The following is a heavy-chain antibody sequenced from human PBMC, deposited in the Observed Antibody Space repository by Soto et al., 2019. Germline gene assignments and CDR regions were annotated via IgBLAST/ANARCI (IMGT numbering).Heavy chain of an antibody. J-gene: IGHJ5*02. CDR2: ISSSSSYT. V-gene: IGHV3-11*05. Sequence: PGGSLRLSCAASGFTFSDYYMSWIRQAPGKGLEWVSYISSSSSYTNYADSVKGRFTISRDNAKNSLYLQMNSLRAEDTAVYYCARDRMVRANNWFDPWGQGTLVTAPQ. CDR3: ARDRMVRANNWFDP. D-gene: IGHD3-10*01. CDR1: GFTFSDYY.